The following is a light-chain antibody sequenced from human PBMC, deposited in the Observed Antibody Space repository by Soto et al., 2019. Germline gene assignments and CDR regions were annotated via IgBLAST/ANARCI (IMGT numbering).Light chain of an antibody. Sequence: EIVLTQSTGTLSLSPGERATLSCRASQSVRSNYLAWYQQRPGQAPRLLIYGASTRAAGVPDRFSGSGSGTEFTLTINRLEPEDFAVFYCHQYDRSAIFTFGPGTTVDIK. CDR2: GAS. CDR1: QSVRSNY. J-gene: IGKJ3*01. V-gene: IGKV3-20*01. CDR3: HQYDRSAIFT.